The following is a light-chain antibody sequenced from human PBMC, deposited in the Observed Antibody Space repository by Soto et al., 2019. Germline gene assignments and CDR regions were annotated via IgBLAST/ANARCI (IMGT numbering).Light chain of an antibody. V-gene: IGKV3-15*01. CDR1: QSLSSN. J-gene: IGKJ5*01. Sequence: EIVMTQCPATLSVSPGERATLSWMGSQSLSSNLAWYQQKPGQAPRLLIYGASTRATGIPARLSGSGSGTDFTLTISSLQSEDFAVYYCQQYNTWPPITFGQGTRLEIK. CDR2: GAS. CDR3: QQYNTWPPIT.